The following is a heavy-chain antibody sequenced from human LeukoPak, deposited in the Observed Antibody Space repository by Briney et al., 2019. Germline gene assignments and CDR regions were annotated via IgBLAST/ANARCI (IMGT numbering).Heavy chain of an antibody. CDR3: ARDNWNDLLDY. V-gene: IGHV3-74*01. J-gene: IGHJ4*02. CDR2: INSDGSST. CDR1: GFTFDDYG. Sequence: GGSLRLSCAASGFTFDDYGMSWVRQAPGKGLVWVSRINSDGSSTSYADSVKGRFTISRDNAKNTLYLQMNSLRAEDTAVYYCARDNWNDLLDYWGQGTLVTVSS. D-gene: IGHD1-20*01.